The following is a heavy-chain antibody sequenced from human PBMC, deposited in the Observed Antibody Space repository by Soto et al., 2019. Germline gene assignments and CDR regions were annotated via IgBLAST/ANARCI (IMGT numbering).Heavy chain of an antibody. CDR1: GFTFSSYA. CDR3: ARDLDYGDYGSLTPDY. Sequence: QVQLVESGGGVVQPGRSLRLSCAASGFTFSSYAMHWVRQAPGKGLEWVAVISYDGSNKYYADSVKGRFTISRDNSKNTLYLQMNSLRAEDTAVYYCARDLDYGDYGSLTPDYWGQGTLVTVSS. V-gene: IGHV3-30-3*01. D-gene: IGHD4-17*01. J-gene: IGHJ4*02. CDR2: ISYDGSNK.